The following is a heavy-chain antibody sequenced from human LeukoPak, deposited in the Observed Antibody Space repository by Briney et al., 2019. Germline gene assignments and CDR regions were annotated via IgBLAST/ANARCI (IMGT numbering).Heavy chain of an antibody. J-gene: IGHJ4*02. D-gene: IGHD3-22*01. CDR2: INSDGSSA. CDR3: AIGVVITTAFDN. Sequence: GGSLRLSCAASGFTFNNYCMHWVRQAPGKGLVWVSGINSDGSSATYADSVKGRFTISRDNAKNTLYLEMNSLRAEDMAVYYCAIGVVITTAFDNWGQGTLVTVSS. CDR1: GFTFNNYC. V-gene: IGHV3-74*01.